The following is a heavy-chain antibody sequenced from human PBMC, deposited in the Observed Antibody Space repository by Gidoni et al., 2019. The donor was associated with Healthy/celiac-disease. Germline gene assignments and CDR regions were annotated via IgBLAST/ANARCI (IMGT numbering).Heavy chain of an antibody. D-gene: IGHD4-17*01. CDR1: GGSFSGYS. V-gene: IGHV4-34*01. CDR2: INHSGST. CDR3: ARRGYGDYVWSWDHYFDY. J-gene: IGHJ4*02. Sequence: QVQLQQWGAGLLKPSETLSLPCAVYGGSFSGYSWSWIRQPPGKGLEWIGEINHSGSTNYNPSLKSRVTISVDTSKNQFSLKLSSVTAADTAVYYCARRGYGDYVWSWDHYFDYWGQGTLVTVSS.